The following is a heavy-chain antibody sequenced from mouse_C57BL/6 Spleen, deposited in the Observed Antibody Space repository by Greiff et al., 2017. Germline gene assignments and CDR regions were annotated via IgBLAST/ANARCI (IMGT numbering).Heavy chain of an antibody. D-gene: IGHD2-5*01. J-gene: IGHJ2*01. Sequence: EVQVVESGGGLVQPGGSMKLSCVASGFPVLPSWMHLFRPSPATLLDWVAQLRFKPYNYATHYAESVKGRFTISRDDSKSSVYLQMNNLRAEDTGIYYCTAYYSNSYWGQGTTLTVSS. CDR2: LRFKPYNYAT. V-gene: IGHV6-3*01. CDR3: TAYYSNSY. CDR1: GFPVLPSW.